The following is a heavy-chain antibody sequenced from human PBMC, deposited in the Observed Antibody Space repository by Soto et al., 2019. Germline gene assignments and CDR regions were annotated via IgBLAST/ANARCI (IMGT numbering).Heavy chain of an antibody. CDR2: INHSGST. J-gene: IGHJ4*02. CDR3: ARAPDKYYFDS. CDR1: GGSFNGYY. Sequence: KPSETLSLTCAVYGGSFNGYYCSWIRQPPGKGPEWIGDINHSGSTNYNPSLKSRVTISVDTSKNQFSLKLRSVTAADMAVFYCARAPDKYYFDSWGQGTLVTVSS. V-gene: IGHV4-34*01.